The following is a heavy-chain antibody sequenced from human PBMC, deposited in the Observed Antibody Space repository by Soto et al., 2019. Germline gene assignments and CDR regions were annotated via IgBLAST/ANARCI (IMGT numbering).Heavy chain of an antibody. D-gene: IGHD6-19*01. V-gene: IGHV2-70*04. CDR1: GFSLSTSGMR. Sequence: EAGPTLVNPTQTLTLTCTFSGFSLSTSGMRVSWTRQPPGKALEWLARIDWDDDKLYSTSLKTRLTISKDTSKNQVVLTMTNMDPVDTATYYCALTKTWYSSDADYWGQGTLVTVSS. J-gene: IGHJ4*02. CDR3: ALTKTWYSSDADY. CDR2: IDWDDDK.